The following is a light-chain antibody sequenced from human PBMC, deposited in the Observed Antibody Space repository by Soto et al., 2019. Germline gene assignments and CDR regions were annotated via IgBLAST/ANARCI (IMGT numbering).Light chain of an antibody. CDR1: QSVSSSY. CDR3: QQYGSLYT. J-gene: IGKJ2*01. Sequence: EIVLTQSPGTLSLSPGERATLSCRASQSVSSSYLAWYQQKPGQAPRLLFYGGASRATGIPDRFSGSGSGTDFTLTISRLEPEDFAVYYWQQYGSLYTFGQGTKLEIK. CDR2: GGA. V-gene: IGKV3-20*01.